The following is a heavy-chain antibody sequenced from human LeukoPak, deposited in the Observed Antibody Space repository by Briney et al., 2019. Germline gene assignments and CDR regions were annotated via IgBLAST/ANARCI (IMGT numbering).Heavy chain of an antibody. Sequence: GRSLRLSCGAAGFIFSNYVMHWARQAPGKGLEWVARTSYNGVNKFYAYSVKGRFTISRDNSKSTLYLQMDSLRVEDTAVYYCAKDWGFQFNSGSYCEFWGQGTLVTVSS. CDR2: TSYNGVNK. J-gene: IGHJ4*02. CDR1: GFIFSNYV. D-gene: IGHD3-10*01. CDR3: AKDWGFQFNSGSYCEF. V-gene: IGHV3-30*18.